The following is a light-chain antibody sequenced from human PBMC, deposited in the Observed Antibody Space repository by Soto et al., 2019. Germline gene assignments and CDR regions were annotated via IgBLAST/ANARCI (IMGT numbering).Light chain of an antibody. J-gene: IGKJ1*01. V-gene: IGKV3-15*01. CDR1: QSVSSS. Sequence: EIMMTQSPATLSMSPVERATLSCRASQSVSSSLAWYQQKPGQAPRLLIHGATTRATGIPARFSGSGSGTEFTLTISSLQSEDFAVYYCQQYNNWPRTFGQGTRWIS. CDR2: GAT. CDR3: QQYNNWPRT.